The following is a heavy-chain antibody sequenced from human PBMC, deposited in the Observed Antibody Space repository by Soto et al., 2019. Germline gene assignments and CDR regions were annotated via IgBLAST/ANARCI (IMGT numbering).Heavy chain of an antibody. CDR3: VRGVVLAGRVRYYYYGMDV. CDR1: GGTFSSYA. J-gene: IGHJ6*02. CDR2: IIPIYGTT. V-gene: IGHV1-69*01. Sequence: QVQLVQSGAEVKKPGSSVKVSCKASGGTFSSYAISWVRQAPGQGLEWMGGIIPIYGTTNYAQKFQGRLTINADEATNTAYMERSSLSAEDTAVYDCVRGVVLAGRVRYYYYGMDVWGQGTTVTVSS. D-gene: IGHD2-21*01.